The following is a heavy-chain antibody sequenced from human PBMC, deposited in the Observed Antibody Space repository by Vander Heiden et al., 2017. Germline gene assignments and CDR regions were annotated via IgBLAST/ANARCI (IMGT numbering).Heavy chain of an antibody. J-gene: IGHJ4*02. Sequence: QLQLPDSVPGLVKPLETLSLTRPVPGGSISSRRYHWGRVRPPPGKGLEWIGSIYYSGSTYYNPSLKSRVTISVDTSKNQFSLKLSSVTAADTAVYYCARSGSGIHDYWGQGTLVTVSS. CDR2: IYYSGST. CDR3: ARSGSGIHDY. CDR1: GGSISSRRYH. D-gene: IGHD3-10*01. V-gene: IGHV4-39*01.